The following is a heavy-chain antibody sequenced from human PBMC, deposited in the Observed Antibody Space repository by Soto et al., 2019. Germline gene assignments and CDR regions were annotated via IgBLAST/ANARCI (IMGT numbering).Heavy chain of an antibody. CDR2: IYYSGST. CDR1: GGSITSYY. J-gene: IGHJ4*02. V-gene: IGHV4-59*08. Sequence: LSETLSLTCTVSGGSITSYYWSWIRQPPGKGLEWIGYIYYSGSTNYNPSLKSRVTISVDTSKNQFSLKLSSVTAADTAVYYCASTVTTSTFDYWGQGTLVTVSS. D-gene: IGHD4-17*01. CDR3: ASTVTTSTFDY.